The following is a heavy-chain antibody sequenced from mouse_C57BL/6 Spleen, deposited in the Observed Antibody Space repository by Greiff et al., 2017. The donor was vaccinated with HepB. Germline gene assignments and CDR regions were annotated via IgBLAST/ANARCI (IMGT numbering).Heavy chain of an antibody. CDR3: AREGAYYSNPFAY. CDR1: GYTFTSYW. CDR2: IYPSDSET. Sequence: QVQLQQSGAELVRPGSSVKLSCKASGYTFTSYWMDWVKQRPGQGLEWIGNIYPSDSETHYNQQFKDKATLTVDKSSSTAYMQLSSLTSEDSAVYYCAREGAYYSNPFAYWGQGTLVTVSA. D-gene: IGHD2-5*01. V-gene: IGHV1-61*01. J-gene: IGHJ3*01.